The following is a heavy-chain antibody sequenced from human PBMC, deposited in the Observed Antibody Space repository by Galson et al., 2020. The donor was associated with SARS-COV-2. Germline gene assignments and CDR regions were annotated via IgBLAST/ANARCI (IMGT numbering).Heavy chain of an antibody. CDR3: ARDCIAAADCGMDV. Sequence: GGSLRLSCAASGFTFSSSVLHWVRKATGKALESVAVLWYDGSNKYYAASVKGRFTISRDNSKNTLDLQMNSLRAEDTAVYYCARDCIAAADCGMDVWGQGTTVTVSS. J-gene: IGHJ6*02. V-gene: IGHV3-33*01. D-gene: IGHD6-13*01. CDR1: GFTFSSSV. CDR2: LWYDGSNK.